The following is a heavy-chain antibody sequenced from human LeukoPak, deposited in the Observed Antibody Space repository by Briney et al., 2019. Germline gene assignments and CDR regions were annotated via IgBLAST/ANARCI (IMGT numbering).Heavy chain of an antibody. CDR3: ATTVTTVGYYYMDV. J-gene: IGHJ6*03. Sequence: MSSETLSLTCAVYGGSFSGYYWSWLRQPPGKGLEWIGEINHSGSTNYNPSLKSRVTISVDTSKNQSSLKLSSVTAADTAVYYCATTVTTVGYYYMDVWGKGTTVTVSS. CDR2: INHSGST. CDR1: GGSFSGYY. V-gene: IGHV4-34*01. D-gene: IGHD4-17*01.